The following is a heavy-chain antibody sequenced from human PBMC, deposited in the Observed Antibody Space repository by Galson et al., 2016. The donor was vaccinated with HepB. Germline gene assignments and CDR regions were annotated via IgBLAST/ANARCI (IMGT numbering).Heavy chain of an antibody. Sequence: SVKVSCKVSGGTFKRYAISWVRQAPGQGLEWMGGITPKFGAATYAQKFQGRITITADESTSTVYMDLSSLRYDDTAVYYCARVDTVMAYWYLDLWGRGTLVTVSS. J-gene: IGHJ2*01. V-gene: IGHV1-69*13. CDR1: GGTFKRYA. CDR2: ITPKFGAA. D-gene: IGHD5-18*01. CDR3: ARVDTVMAYWYLDL.